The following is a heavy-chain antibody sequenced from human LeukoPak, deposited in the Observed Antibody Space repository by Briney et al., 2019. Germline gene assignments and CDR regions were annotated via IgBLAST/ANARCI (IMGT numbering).Heavy chain of an antibody. CDR1: GGSFSGYY. J-gene: IGHJ6*03. CDR2: ISHSGST. D-gene: IGHD6-6*01. Sequence: PSETLSLTCAVYGGSFSGYYWSWIRQPPGKGLEWIGEISHSGSTNYNPSLKSRVTISVDTSKNQFSLKLSSVTAADTAVYYCASIIAARRNYYYYYYMDVWGKGTTVTVSS. V-gene: IGHV4-34*01. CDR3: ASIIAARRNYYYYYYMDV.